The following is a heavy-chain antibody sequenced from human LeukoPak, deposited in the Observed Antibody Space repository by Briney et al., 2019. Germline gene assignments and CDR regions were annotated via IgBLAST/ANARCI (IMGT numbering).Heavy chain of an antibody. V-gene: IGHV1-69*04. CDR3: ARGGDTGGYYLFDY. Sequence: GASVKVSCKASGGTFSSYAISWVRQAPGQGLEWMGRIIPILGIANYAQKFQGRVTITTDESTSTAYMELSSLRSEDTAVYYCARGGDTGGYYLFDYWGQGTLVTVSS. D-gene: IGHD3-22*01. CDR2: IIPILGIA. J-gene: IGHJ4*02. CDR1: GGTFSSYA.